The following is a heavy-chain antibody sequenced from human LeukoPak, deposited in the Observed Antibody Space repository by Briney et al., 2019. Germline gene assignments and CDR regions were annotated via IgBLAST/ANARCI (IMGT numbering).Heavy chain of an antibody. D-gene: IGHD1-26*01. CDR3: AHSRPPAVWEPTYYFDY. V-gene: IGHV2-5*01. CDR1: GFSLSTSGVV. J-gene: IGHJ4*02. CDR2: IYWNDDK. Sequence: ESGPTLVKPTQTLTLTCTFSGFSLSTSGVVVGWIRQPPGKALEWLALIYWNDDKRYSPSLKSSLTITKDTSKNQVVLTMTNMDPVDTATYYCAHSRPPAVWEPTYYFDYWGQGTLVTVSS.